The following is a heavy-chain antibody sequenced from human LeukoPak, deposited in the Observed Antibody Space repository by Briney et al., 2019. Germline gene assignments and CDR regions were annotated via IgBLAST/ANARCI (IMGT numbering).Heavy chain of an antibody. D-gene: IGHD6-6*01. CDR1: GGTFSSNA. CDR2: IILSFGTA. CDR3: ARGFSFYSSSSFDY. V-gene: IGHV1-69*05. J-gene: IGHJ4*02. Sequence: SGKLCCNASGGTFSSNAFSWGRQPPAQGLEWMGGIILSFGTANYAQKYQGRVTITTDESTSTAYMELSSLRSEDTAVYYCARGFSFYSSSSFDYWGQGTLVTVSS.